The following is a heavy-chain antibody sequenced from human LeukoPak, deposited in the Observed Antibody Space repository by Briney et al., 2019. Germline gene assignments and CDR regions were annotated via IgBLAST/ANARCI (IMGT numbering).Heavy chain of an antibody. Sequence: PGGSLRLSCAASGFTFSSYSMNWVRQAPGKGLEWVSSISSSSSYIYYADSVKGRFTISRDNAKNSLYLQMNSLRAEDTAVYYWATSGERAKILSYWGQGTLVTVPS. CDR3: ATSGERAKILSY. V-gene: IGHV3-21*04. CDR2: ISSSSSYI. J-gene: IGHJ4*02. D-gene: IGHD5-24*01. CDR1: GFTFSSYS.